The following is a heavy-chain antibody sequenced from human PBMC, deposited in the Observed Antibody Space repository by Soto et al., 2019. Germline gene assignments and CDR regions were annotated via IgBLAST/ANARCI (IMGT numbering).Heavy chain of an antibody. Sequence: SGPTLVNPTQTLTLTGTFSGFSFTTSEMRVGWIRQPPGKALEWLARIAWDDDKFYSTSLKTRLTTSKDTSKNLLVLTMPTRDPVDTATYYCAHIEVAGSAFDIWGQGTMVTVPS. CDR2: IAWDDDK. V-gene: IGHV2-70*04. CDR3: AHIEVAGSAFDI. D-gene: IGHD2-15*01. J-gene: IGHJ3*02. CDR1: GFSFTTSEMR.